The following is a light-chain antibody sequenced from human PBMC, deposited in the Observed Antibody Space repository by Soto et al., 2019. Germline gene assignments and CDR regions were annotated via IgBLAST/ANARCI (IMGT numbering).Light chain of an antibody. CDR2: SAS. V-gene: IGKV1-5*03. Sequence: DIEMTQSPSILSASVGDRVTLTCRAIQNIRSWLAWYQQKPGKAPELLIYSASGLESGFRSRFSGSGFGTEFALTISSVQPDDFATYFCQEYNGNSGLTFGGGTKVEIK. CDR3: QEYNGNSGLT. CDR1: QNIRSW. J-gene: IGKJ4*01.